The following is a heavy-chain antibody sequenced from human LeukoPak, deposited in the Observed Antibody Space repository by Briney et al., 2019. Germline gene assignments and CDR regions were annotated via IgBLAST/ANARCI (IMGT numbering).Heavy chain of an antibody. CDR2: ISSSGSYI. J-gene: IGHJ4*02. CDR1: GFTFSSYS. V-gene: IGHV3-21*01. Sequence: GGSLRLSCAASGFTFSSYSMNWVRQAPGKGLEWVSSISSSGSYIYYADSVKGRLTISRDNAKNSLYLQMNSLRAEDTAVYYCARGYYGDPSQVYYFDYWGQGTLVTVSS. D-gene: IGHD4-17*01. CDR3: ARGYYGDPSQVYYFDY.